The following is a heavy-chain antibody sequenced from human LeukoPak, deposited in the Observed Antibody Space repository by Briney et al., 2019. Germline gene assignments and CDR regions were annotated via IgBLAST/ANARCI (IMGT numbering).Heavy chain of an antibody. V-gene: IGHV4-34*01. D-gene: IGHD6-13*01. CDR1: GGSFSGYY. J-gene: IGHJ5*02. Sequence: PSETLSLTCAVYGGSFSGYYWSWIRQPPGKGLEWIGEINHSGSTNYNLSLKSRVTISVDTSKNQFSLKLSSVTAADTAVYYCAGHIDSSSWGGASWFDPWGQGTLVTVSS. CDR3: AGHIDSSSWGGASWFDP. CDR2: INHSGST.